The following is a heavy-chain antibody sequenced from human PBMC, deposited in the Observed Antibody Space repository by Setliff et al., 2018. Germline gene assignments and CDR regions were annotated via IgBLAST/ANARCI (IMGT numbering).Heavy chain of an antibody. Sequence: SETLSLTCTVSGDSISSSFSNWIRQPAGQGLEWIGQIYTSWSTNYNPSLKSRVTISVDTSKNQFSLKLSSVTAADTAVYYCARTGTYRYFDYWGQGTQVTVSS. CDR3: ARTGTYRYFDY. J-gene: IGHJ4*02. CDR2: IYTSWST. CDR1: GDSISSSF. D-gene: IGHD1-1*01. V-gene: IGHV4-4*07.